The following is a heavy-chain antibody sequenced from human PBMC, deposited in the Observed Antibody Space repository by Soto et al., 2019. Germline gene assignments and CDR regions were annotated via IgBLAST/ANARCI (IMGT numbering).Heavy chain of an antibody. D-gene: IGHD6-19*01. CDR1: GGSFSGYY. Sequence: QVQLQQWGAGLLKPSETLSLTCAVYGGSFSGYYWSWIRQPPGKGLEWIGYIYYSGSTNYNPSLKSRVTISVDTSKNQFSLKLSSVTAADTAVYYCARGVAVAGTCWFDPWGQGTLVTVSS. V-gene: IGHV4-34*11. CDR2: IYYSGST. CDR3: ARGVAVAGTCWFDP. J-gene: IGHJ5*02.